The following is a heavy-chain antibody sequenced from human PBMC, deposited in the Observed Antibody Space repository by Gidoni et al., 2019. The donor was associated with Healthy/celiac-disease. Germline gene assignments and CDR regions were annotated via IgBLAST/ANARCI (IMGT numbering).Heavy chain of an antibody. CDR1: GFTFSSSA. V-gene: IGHV3-30-3*01. CDR3: ARDYRAYCGGDCYLGTFDY. Sequence: QVQLVESGGGVVQPGRSLRLSCAASGFTFSSSAMHGVRQAPGKGLEWVAVISDDGSNKYYADSGKGRFTISRDNSKNTLYLQMNSLRAEDTAVYYCARDYRAYCGGDCYLGTFDYWGQGTLVTVSS. D-gene: IGHD2-21*02. CDR2: ISDDGSNK. J-gene: IGHJ4*02.